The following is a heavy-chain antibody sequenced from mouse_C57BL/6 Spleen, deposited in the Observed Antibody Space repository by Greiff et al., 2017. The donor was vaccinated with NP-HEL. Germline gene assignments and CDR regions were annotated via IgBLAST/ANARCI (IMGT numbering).Heavy chain of an antibody. CDR2: IWSGGST. CDR1: GFSLTSYG. V-gene: IGHV2-2*01. J-gene: IGHJ3*01. CDR3: GRNYYGSGAY. D-gene: IGHD1-1*01. Sequence: VQVVESGPGLVQPSQSLSITCTVSGFSLTSYGVHWVRQSPGKGLEWLGVIWSGGSTDYNAAFISRLSISKDNSKSQVFFKMNSLQADDTAIYYCGRNYYGSGAYWGQGTLVTVSA.